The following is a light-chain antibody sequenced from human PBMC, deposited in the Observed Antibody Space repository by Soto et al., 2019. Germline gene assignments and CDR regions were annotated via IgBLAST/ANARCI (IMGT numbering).Light chain of an antibody. CDR2: SAS. V-gene: IGKV1-39*01. Sequence: DIQMTQSPSSLSASVGDRVTITCRASQNIKTFLNWYQQKPGKVPNLLIYSASSLKSGVPSRFSGSGSGTDFTLAISSLQPEDFATYYCQQSYGTPPTFGQGTKLEIK. CDR1: QNIKTF. J-gene: IGKJ2*01. CDR3: QQSYGTPPT.